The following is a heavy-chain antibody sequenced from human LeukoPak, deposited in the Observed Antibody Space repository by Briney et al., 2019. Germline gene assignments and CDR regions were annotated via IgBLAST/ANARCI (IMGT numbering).Heavy chain of an antibody. Sequence: PSETLSLTCTVSGGSVSSSTYYWGWIRQPPGKGLEWIGSIYNTGGTYYNPSLKSRVIISVDTSKNQVSLKPTSMTAADTAVYYCARGVATIHIPFEYWGQGTLVTVSS. J-gene: IGHJ4*02. CDR1: GGSVSSSTYY. CDR2: IYNTGGT. D-gene: IGHD5-24*01. CDR3: ARGVATIHIPFEY. V-gene: IGHV4-39*01.